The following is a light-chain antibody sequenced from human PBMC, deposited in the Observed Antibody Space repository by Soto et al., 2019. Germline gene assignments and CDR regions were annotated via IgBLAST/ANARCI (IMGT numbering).Light chain of an antibody. Sequence: DIQMTQSPSSLSASVGDRVTITCRASQTISTYLNWYQQKPGKAPKLLIHAASSLQSGVPSRFSGSGSGTDFTLTISSRQPEDFATYSCQQSYRAPLTFGPGTKVDIK. J-gene: IGKJ3*01. V-gene: IGKV1-39*01. CDR3: QQSYRAPLT. CDR1: QTISTY. CDR2: AAS.